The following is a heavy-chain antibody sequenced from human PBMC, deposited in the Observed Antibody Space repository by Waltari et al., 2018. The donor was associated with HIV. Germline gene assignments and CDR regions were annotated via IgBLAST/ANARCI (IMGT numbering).Heavy chain of an antibody. D-gene: IGHD1-26*01. CDR1: GFTFSRYS. J-gene: IGHJ4*02. CDR3: ARDYSGTYADFDY. Sequence: EVQLVESGGGLVQPGGSLRLSCAASGFTFSRYSMNWVRQAPGKGLEWVLYISSSGSTIYYADSVRGRFTISRDNAKNSLYLQLNSLRAEDTAVYYCARDYSGTYADFDYWGQGTLVTVSS. CDR2: ISSSGSTI. V-gene: IGHV3-48*01.